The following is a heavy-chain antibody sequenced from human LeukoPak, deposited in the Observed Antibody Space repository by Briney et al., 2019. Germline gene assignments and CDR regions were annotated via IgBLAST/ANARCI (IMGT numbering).Heavy chain of an antibody. Sequence: SQTLSLTCAVSGGSITSGSYSWAWIRQHPGKGLEWIGYIYYTGGTHYNPSLKSRLTISVDTSENHFSLKLSSVTAADTAIYFCARAPGAFDIWGQGTMVTVSS. CDR2: IYYTGGT. V-gene: IGHV4-31*11. CDR3: ARAPGAFDI. J-gene: IGHJ3*02. CDR1: GGSITSGSYS.